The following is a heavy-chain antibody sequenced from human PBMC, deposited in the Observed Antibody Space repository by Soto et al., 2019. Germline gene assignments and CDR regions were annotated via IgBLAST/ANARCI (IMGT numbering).Heavy chain of an antibody. J-gene: IGHJ6*02. D-gene: IGHD2-15*01. CDR1: CGSFSGYY. CDR2: INHSGST. Sequence: SETLSLTCAVYCGSFSGYYWSWIRQPPGKGLEWIGEINHSGSTNYNPSLKSRVTISVDTSKNQFSLKLSSVTAADTAVYYCARAHHDIVVYNYYYGMDVWGQGTTVTVS. V-gene: IGHV4-34*01. CDR3: ARAHHDIVVYNYYYGMDV.